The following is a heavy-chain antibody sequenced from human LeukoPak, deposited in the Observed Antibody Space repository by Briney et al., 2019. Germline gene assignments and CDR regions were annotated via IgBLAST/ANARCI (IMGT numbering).Heavy chain of an antibody. Sequence: PGGSLRLSCAASGFTFSSYWMSWVRQAPGKGLEWVANKKQDGSEKYYVDSVKGRFTISRDNAKNSLYLQMNSLRAEDTAVYYCARDFQLLWFGEYYFDYWGQGTLVTVSS. D-gene: IGHD3-10*01. J-gene: IGHJ4*02. CDR1: GFTFSSYW. CDR3: ARDFQLLWFGEYYFDY. V-gene: IGHV3-7*01. CDR2: KKQDGSEK.